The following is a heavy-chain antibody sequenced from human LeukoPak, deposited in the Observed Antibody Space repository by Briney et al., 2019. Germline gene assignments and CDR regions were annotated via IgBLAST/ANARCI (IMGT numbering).Heavy chain of an antibody. V-gene: IGHV3-30*02. CDR1: GFTFSSYG. D-gene: IGHD2-2*01. CDR2: IWYGESNK. Sequence: GGSLRLSCAASGFTFSSYGMHWVRQAPGKGLEWVAVIWYGESNKYYADSVKGRFTISRDNSKNTLYLQMNSLRAEDTAVYYCAKGATYCSSTSCPDAFDIWGQGTMVTVSS. CDR3: AKGATYCSSTSCPDAFDI. J-gene: IGHJ3*02.